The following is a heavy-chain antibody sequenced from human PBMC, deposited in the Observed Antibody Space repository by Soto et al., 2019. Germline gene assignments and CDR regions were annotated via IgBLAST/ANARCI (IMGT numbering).Heavy chain of an antibody. D-gene: IGHD2-2*02. Sequence: EVQLVESGGGLGKPGGSLRLSCVDSGFTFSSYSMNWVRKAPGKGLEWVSSISAYSSPIFYADSVKGRFTISRDNAKNSLYLQMTSLRAGDTAVYYCARGGRGYTRDDVFEICGQGTMVTVSS. CDR3: ARGGRGYTRDDVFEI. J-gene: IGHJ3*02. CDR1: GFTFSSYS. V-gene: IGHV3-21*06. CDR2: ISAYSSPI.